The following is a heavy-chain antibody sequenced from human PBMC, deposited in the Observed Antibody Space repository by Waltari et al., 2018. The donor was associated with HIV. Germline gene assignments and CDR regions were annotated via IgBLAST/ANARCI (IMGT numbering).Heavy chain of an antibody. J-gene: IGHJ4*02. V-gene: IGHV3-7*03. CDR2: ISKDSNKN. CDR1: GFPFATFS. Sequence: EVQLVESGGGLVQPGGSRRLSCVTSGFPFATFSMSWVRQAPGKGLEWVANISKDSNKNNYVASVRGRFIISRDNAGDSWFLDMTDLRGEDTGLYYCAREVSGSPYFFNYWGQGTMLIVSS. D-gene: IGHD2-21*01. CDR3: AREVSGSPYFFNY.